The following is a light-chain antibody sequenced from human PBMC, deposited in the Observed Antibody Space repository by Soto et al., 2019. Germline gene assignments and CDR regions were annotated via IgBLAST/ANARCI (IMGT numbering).Light chain of an antibody. CDR2: GTS. CDR1: QSVSSTS. Sequence: EIVLTQSPGTLSFSPGERATLSCRASQSVSSTSLAWYQKKPGQAPRLLIYGTSNRATGIPDRFSGSGSGRDFTLTISRLEPEDFAVYYCQQYDNSPPWTFGQGTRVEIK. V-gene: IGKV3-20*01. J-gene: IGKJ1*01. CDR3: QQYDNSPPWT.